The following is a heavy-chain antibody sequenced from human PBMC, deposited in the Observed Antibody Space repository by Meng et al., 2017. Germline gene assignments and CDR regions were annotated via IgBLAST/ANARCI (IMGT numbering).Heavy chain of an antibody. CDR3: ARIVFLPLRGVIMTDAFDI. J-gene: IGHJ3*02. V-gene: IGHV3-21*01. CDR1: GFTFSSYS. CDR2: ISSSSSYI. Sequence: GESPKILCAAPGFTFSSYSMNWVRQAPGKGLEWVSSISSSSSYIYDADSVKGRFTISRDNAKNSLYLQMNSLGAEVTAVYYCARIVFLPLRGVIMTDAFDIWGQGTMVTVSS. D-gene: IGHD3-10*01.